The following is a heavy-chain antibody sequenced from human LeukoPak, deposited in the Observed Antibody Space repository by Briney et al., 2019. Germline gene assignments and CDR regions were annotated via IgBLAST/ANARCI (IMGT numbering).Heavy chain of an antibody. J-gene: IGHJ6*03. D-gene: IGHD6-6*01. CDR1: GFTVSSNY. Sequence: PGGSLRLSCAASGFTVSSNYMSWVRQAPGKGLEWVSVIYSGGSTYYADSVKGRFTISRDNSKNTLYLQMNSLRAEDTAVYYRARTISSSGIYYYYYMDVWGKGTTVTVSS. V-gene: IGHV3-53*01. CDR3: ARTISSSGIYYYYYMDV. CDR2: IYSGGST.